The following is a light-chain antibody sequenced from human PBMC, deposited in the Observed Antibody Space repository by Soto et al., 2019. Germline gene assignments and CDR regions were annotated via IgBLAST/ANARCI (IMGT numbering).Light chain of an antibody. Sequence: DIQMTQSPSSLSASVGDRDTITCRASQGIGIYLAWFQQKAGRAPKSLIYDASSLQSGVPSKFSGSGSGTDFTLTISSLQPEDFATYYCQQYEAYPLTFGGGTRVEIK. CDR3: QQYEAYPLT. V-gene: IGKV1-16*02. CDR2: DAS. J-gene: IGKJ4*01. CDR1: QGIGIY.